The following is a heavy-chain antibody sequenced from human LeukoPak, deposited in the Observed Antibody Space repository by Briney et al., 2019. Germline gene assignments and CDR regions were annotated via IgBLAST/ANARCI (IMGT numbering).Heavy chain of an antibody. CDR3: ARAPQVGIFGVVTGGYYYMDV. Sequence: ASVKVSCKASGYTFTGYYMHWVRQAPGQGLEWMGWINPNSGGTNYAQKFQGRVTMTRDTSISTAYMELSRLRSDDTAVYYCARAPQVGIFGVVTGGYYYMDVWGKGTTVTVSS. CDR1: GYTFTGYY. CDR2: INPNSGGT. J-gene: IGHJ6*03. V-gene: IGHV1-2*02. D-gene: IGHD3-3*01.